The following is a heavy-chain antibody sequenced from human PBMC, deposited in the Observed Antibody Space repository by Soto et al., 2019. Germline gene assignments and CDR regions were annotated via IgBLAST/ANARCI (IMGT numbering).Heavy chain of an antibody. CDR2: ISSSSSYT. D-gene: IGHD2-15*01. CDR1: GFTFSDYY. V-gene: IGHV3-11*05. Sequence: QVQLVESGGGLVKPGGSLRLSCAASGFTFSDYYMSWIRQAPGKGLEWVSYISSSSSYTNYADSVKGRFTISRDNAKNSLYLQMNSLRAEDTAVYYCAREVVVGAPPLYGMDVWGQGTTVTVSS. J-gene: IGHJ6*02. CDR3: AREVVVGAPPLYGMDV.